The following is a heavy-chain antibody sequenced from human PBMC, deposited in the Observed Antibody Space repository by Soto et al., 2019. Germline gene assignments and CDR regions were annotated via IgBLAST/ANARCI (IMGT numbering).Heavy chain of an antibody. V-gene: IGHV1-69*06. CDR3: VREVVTETTLGYFDY. CDR1: GGSFSSDA. CDR2: IIPSLGTT. J-gene: IGHJ4*02. D-gene: IGHD2-21*02. Sequence: QVQLVQSGAEVKKPESSVKVSCKSSGGSFSSDAFSWVRQDPGQGLEWMGGIIPSLGTTNYAPRFQGRLTLTADTSTTTAYMELSSLRFEDTAMSYCVREVVTETTLGYFDYWCQGTLVTVSP.